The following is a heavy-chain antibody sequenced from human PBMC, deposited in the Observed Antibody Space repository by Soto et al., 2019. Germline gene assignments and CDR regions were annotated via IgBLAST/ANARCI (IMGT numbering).Heavy chain of an antibody. J-gene: IGHJ4*02. Sequence: EVHLLESGGGLVEPGGSRRLACAASGFTLSSYTMSWVRQAPGKGLEWVSTISGSGSSTYSADSVKGRFTISRDNSKNTLYLQMNSLRVEDTAIYYCAKAWGIDYWGQGTLVTVSS. V-gene: IGHV3-23*01. D-gene: IGHD7-27*01. CDR1: GFTLSSYT. CDR3: AKAWGIDY. CDR2: ISGSGSST.